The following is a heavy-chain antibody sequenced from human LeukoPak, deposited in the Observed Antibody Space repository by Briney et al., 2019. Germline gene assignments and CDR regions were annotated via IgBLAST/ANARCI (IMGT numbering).Heavy chain of an antibody. J-gene: IGHJ6*02. CDR1: GYTFTSYD. CDR2: MNPNSGNT. CDR3: ARIFHGYDFWSGYVYYYGMDV. D-gene: IGHD3-3*01. Sequence: VASVKVSCKASGYTFTSYDINWVRQATGQGLEWMGWMNPNSGNTGYAQKFQGRVTMTRNTSISTAYMELSSLRSEDTAVYYCARIFHGYDFWSGYVYYYGMDVWGQGTTVTVSS. V-gene: IGHV1-8*01.